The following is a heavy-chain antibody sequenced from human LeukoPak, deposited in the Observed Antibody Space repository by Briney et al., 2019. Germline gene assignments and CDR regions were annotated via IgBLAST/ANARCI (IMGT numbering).Heavy chain of an antibody. Sequence: SETLSLTCTVSGGSISSYYWSWLRQPPGKGLEWIGYIYYSGSTNYNPSLKSRVTISVDTSKNQFSLKLSSVTAADTAVYYCARRPHYYDSSGYFDYWGQGTLVTVSS. CDR1: GGSISSYY. CDR3: ARRPHYYDSSGYFDY. CDR2: IYYSGST. D-gene: IGHD3-22*01. J-gene: IGHJ4*02. V-gene: IGHV4-59*01.